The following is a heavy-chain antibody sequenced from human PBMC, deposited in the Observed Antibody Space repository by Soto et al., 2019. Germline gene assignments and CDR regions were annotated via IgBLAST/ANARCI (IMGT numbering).Heavy chain of an antibody. D-gene: IGHD3-10*01. V-gene: IGHV3-23*01. J-gene: IGHJ4*02. Sequence: GGSLRLSCVDSGFGFDSYAMSWVRQAPGKGLEWVSGIGSSGGAIVYADSVRGRFTISRDNSRNALYLHMNSLRAGDTAVYYCAKALWFGESSHYFDYWGQGTLVTVSS. CDR3: AKALWFGESSHYFDY. CDR2: IGSSGGAI. CDR1: GFGFDSYA.